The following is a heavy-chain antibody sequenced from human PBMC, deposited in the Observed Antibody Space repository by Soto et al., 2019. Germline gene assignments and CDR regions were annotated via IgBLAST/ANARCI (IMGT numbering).Heavy chain of an antibody. J-gene: IGHJ5*02. CDR3: VRGGYSSSWERLDP. Sequence: GGSLRLSCAGSGSSFPKYPMHWVRQTPDKGLEWLAVISHDGVTKNSADSVKGRFSASRDNSRNRLYLEMNSLRTEDTAMYYCVRGGYSSSWERLDPWGQGTLVTVSS. V-gene: IGHV3-30-3*01. D-gene: IGHD4-4*01. CDR1: GSSFPKYP. CDR2: ISHDGVTK.